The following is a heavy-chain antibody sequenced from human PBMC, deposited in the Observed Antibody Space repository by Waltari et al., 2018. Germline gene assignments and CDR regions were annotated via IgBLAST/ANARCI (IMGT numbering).Heavy chain of an antibody. J-gene: IGHJ6*02. CDR3: VRLAQRTYRSPVPGRHYYYGMDV. V-gene: IGHV3-74*03. D-gene: IGHD3-10*01. CDR2: ISNDESSL. CDR1: GFRFSNYW. Sequence: EEQLLESGGGLVQPGDSLRLSCAASGFRFSNYWMNWVRQAPGKGLVWVALISNDESSLTYADSVKGRFTISRDNAKNTLYLQMKRLRAEDTAVYYCVRLAQRTYRSPVPGRHYYYGMDVWGQGTTVTVSS.